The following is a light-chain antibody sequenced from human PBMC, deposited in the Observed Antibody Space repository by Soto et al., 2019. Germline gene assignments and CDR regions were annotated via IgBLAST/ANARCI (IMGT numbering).Light chain of an antibody. V-gene: IGKV3-15*01. CDR2: GAS. CDR3: QQYNSYSAHGLT. J-gene: IGKJ4*01. CDR1: QDVSSN. Sequence: EMVVTQSPATLSVSPGERATLSCRASQDVSSNLAWYQQKPGQAPSLLIYGASTRATGTPARFSGSGSGTEFTLTISSLQSDDFATYYCQQYNSYSAHGLTFGGGTKVGIK.